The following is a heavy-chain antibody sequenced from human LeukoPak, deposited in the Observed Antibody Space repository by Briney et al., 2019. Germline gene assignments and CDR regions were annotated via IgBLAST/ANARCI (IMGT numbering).Heavy chain of an antibody. CDR2: IDSDGSKT. CDR1: GFTFSSHL. CDR3: ARGPSIAARYDAFDI. D-gene: IGHD6-6*01. Sequence: PGGSLRLSCIASGFTFSSHLMHWVRQVPGKGLVWVSRIDSDGSKTDYADSVKGRFTISRDNAKNSLYLQVISLRAEDTAVYYCARGPSIAARYDAFDIWGQGTMVTVSS. J-gene: IGHJ3*02. V-gene: IGHV3-74*01.